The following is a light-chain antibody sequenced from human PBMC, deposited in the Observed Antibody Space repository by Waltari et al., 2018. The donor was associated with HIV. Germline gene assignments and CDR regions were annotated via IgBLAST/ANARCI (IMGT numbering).Light chain of an antibody. V-gene: IGKV1-39*01. CDR1: QNITTF. Sequence: DIHMTQSPSPLSASLGGRVTIACRASQNITTFLNWYQQRPGRAPELLIYTTSNLQSGVPSRFRGSGSGTNFVLTITNVQPEDLATYSCQQSYRIPYTFGQGTKVHI. CDR3: QQSYRIPYT. J-gene: IGKJ2*01. CDR2: TTS.